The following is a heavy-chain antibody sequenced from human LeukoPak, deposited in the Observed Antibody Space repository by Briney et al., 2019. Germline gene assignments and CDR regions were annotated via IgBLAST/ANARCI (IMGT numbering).Heavy chain of an antibody. V-gene: IGHV3-21*04. D-gene: IGHD4-17*01. CDR2: ISSSGSYI. CDR1: RFTFSSYS. CDR3: ARVVDHDYGDYYLDY. J-gene: IGHJ4*02. Sequence: SGGSLRLSCAASRFTFSSYSMNWVRQAPGKGLEWVSSISSSGSYIYYADSVKGRFTISRDSAKNSLYLQMNSLRAEDTAVYYCARVVDHDYGDYYLDYWGQGTLVTVSS.